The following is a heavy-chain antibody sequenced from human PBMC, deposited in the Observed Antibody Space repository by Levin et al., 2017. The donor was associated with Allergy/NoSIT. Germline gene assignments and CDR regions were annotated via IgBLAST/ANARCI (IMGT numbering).Heavy chain of an antibody. CDR3: ARVGYYDSSSGYSTDALDI. V-gene: IGHV3-72*01. D-gene: IGHD3-22*01. CDR1: GFIFSDHY. Sequence: GESLKISCAASGFIFSDHYMDWVRQAPGKGLEWVGRIRNKAKSYTTVYAASVTGRFTISRDDSKNSVYLQMNSLKTEDTAVYYCARVGYYDSSSGYSTDALDIWGQGTMVTVSS. J-gene: IGHJ3*02. CDR2: IRNKAKSYTT.